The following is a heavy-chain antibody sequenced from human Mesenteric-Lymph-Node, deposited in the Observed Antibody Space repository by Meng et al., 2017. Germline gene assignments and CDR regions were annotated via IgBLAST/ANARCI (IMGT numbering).Heavy chain of an antibody. CDR3: ARDRPYYYDSSGYYSDNWFDP. CDR1: GGSFSGYY. Sequence: QARLTQGGAGLLQLSETLYLTCAVVGGSFSGYYWSWIRQPPGKGLEWIGEINHSGSTNYNPSLKSRVTISVDTSKNQFSLKLSSVTAADTAVYYCARDRPYYYDSSGYYSDNWFDPWGQGTLVTVSS. J-gene: IGHJ5*02. CDR2: INHSGST. V-gene: IGHV4-34*01. D-gene: IGHD3-22*01.